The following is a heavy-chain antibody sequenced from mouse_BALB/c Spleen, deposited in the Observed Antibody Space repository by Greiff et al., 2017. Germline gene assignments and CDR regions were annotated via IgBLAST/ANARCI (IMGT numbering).Heavy chain of an antibody. Sequence: VQLQQSGTVLARPGASVKMSCKASGYTFTSYWMHWVKQRPGQGLEWIGAIYPGNSDTCYNQKFKGKAKLTAVTSTSTAYMELSSLTNEDSAVYYSTRGAYYYFYAMDYWGQGTSVTVSS. CDR3: TRGAYYYFYAMDY. CDR1: GYTFTSYW. CDR2: IYPGNSDT. J-gene: IGHJ4*01. D-gene: IGHD1-1*01. V-gene: IGHV1-5*01.